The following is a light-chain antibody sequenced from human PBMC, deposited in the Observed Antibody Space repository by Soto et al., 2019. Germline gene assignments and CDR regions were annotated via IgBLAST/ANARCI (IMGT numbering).Light chain of an antibody. V-gene: IGKV3-20*01. CDR2: GAS. J-gene: IGKJ4*01. CDR1: QSVSSNY. Sequence: EIVLTQSPGTLSLSPGERATLSCRASQSVSSNYLAWYQQKPGQAPRLLIYGASNRATGIPDRFSGSGSGKTFPPNISQIGPEDFSVYFCSQYGYPTFTFGGGTKVEIK. CDR3: SQYGYPTFT.